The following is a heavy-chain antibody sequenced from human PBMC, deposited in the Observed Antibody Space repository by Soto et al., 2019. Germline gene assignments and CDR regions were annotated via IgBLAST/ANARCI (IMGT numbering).Heavy chain of an antibody. J-gene: IGHJ5*02. CDR1: GFSFSHYA. CDR2: ISYDGENQ. D-gene: IGHD3-10*01. CDR3: VSPHSESSNAFDL. Sequence: RSLRLSCAASGFSFSHYAMHWVRQPPGKGLEWVALISYDGENQYFTDPVRGRFTISRDNSKTAVYLEMNNLRLDDTATYYCVSPHSESSNAFDLWGQGTLLTVSS. V-gene: IGHV3-30*04.